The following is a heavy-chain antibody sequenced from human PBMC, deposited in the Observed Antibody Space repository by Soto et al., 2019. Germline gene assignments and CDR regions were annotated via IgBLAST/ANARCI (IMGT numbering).Heavy chain of an antibody. J-gene: IGHJ4*02. CDR2: ISYDGSNK. CDR3: AKDRVEYSSSWYPDY. Sequence: QVQLVESGGGVVQPGRSLRLSCAASGFTFSSYGMHWVRQAPGKGLEWVAVISYDGSNKYYADSVKGRFTISRDNSKNPLYLQMNSLRAEDTAVYYCAKDRVEYSSSWYPDYWGQGTLVTVSS. D-gene: IGHD6-13*01. CDR1: GFTFSSYG. V-gene: IGHV3-30*18.